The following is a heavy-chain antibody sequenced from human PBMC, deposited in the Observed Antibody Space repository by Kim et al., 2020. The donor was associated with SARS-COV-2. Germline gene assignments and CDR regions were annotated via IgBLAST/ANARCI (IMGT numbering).Heavy chain of an antibody. CDR2: ISSSSDYI. CDR1: GFTFSTYA. D-gene: IGHD3-22*01. J-gene: IGHJ4*02. CDR3: ARGPSGYSSYYDY. V-gene: IGHV3-21*01. Sequence: GGSLRLSCAASGFTFSTYAMNWVRLAPGKGLEWVSSISSSSDYIYYAASVKGRFTISRDNAKNSLFLQMNSLRAEDAALYYCARGPSGYSSYYDYWGQGTLVTVSS.